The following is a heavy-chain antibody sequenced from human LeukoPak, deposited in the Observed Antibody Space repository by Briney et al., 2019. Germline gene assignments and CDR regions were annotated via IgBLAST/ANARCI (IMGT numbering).Heavy chain of an antibody. CDR1: GGSLSSSSYY. V-gene: IGHV4-39*01. CDR2: IYYSGTT. D-gene: IGHD4-23*01. J-gene: IGHJ3*02. Sequence: SETLSLTCTVSGGSLSSSSYYWGWIRQPPGKGLEWIGSIYYSGTTYYNPSLKSRVTISVDTSKNQFSLKLCSVTATDTAVYYCARLGGGNSAYSYAFDIWGQGTMVTVSS. CDR3: ARLGGGNSAYSYAFDI.